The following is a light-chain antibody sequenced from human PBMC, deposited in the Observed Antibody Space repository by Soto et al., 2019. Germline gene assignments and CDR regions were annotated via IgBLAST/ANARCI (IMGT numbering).Light chain of an antibody. V-gene: IGKV2-28*01. Sequence: DIVMTQSPLSLPVTPGEPASISCRSSQSLLHSNGYNYLDWYLQKPGQSPQLLIYLGSNRASGVPDRFSGSGSGKDFTLKISRVEAEDVGVYYCMQALQIITFGQGTRLEIK. J-gene: IGKJ5*01. CDR2: LGS. CDR3: MQALQIIT. CDR1: QSLLHSNGYNY.